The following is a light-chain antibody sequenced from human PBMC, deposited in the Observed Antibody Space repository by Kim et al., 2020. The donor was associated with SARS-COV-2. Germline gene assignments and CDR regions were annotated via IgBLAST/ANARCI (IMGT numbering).Light chain of an antibody. CDR3: QQYDSFPWT. Sequence: DIQMTQSPSTLSAFVGDRVTITCRASQIIDTWLAWYQQKPGKAPKILIFDASNLKSGVPSRFGGSGSGTTFLLTVSNLQPDDLGTYYCQQYDSFPWTFGQGTKLEI. J-gene: IGKJ1*01. V-gene: IGKV1-5*01. CDR1: QIIDTW. CDR2: DAS.